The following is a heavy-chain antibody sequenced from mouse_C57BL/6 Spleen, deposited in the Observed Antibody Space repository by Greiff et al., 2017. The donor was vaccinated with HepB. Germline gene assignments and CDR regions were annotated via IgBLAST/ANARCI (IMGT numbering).Heavy chain of an antibody. CDR3: ASKESNYGAMDY. J-gene: IGHJ4*01. CDR1: GYTFTSYG. Sequence: VKLQESGAELARPGASVKLSCKASGYTFTSYGISWVKQRTGQGLEWIGEIYPRSGNTYYNEKFKGKATLTADKSSSTAYMELRSLTSEDSAVYFCASKESNYGAMDYWGQGTSVTVSS. CDR2: IYPRSGNT. V-gene: IGHV1-81*01. D-gene: IGHD2-5*01.